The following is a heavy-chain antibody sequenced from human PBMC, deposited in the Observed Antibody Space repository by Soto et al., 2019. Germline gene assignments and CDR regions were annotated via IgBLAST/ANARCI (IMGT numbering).Heavy chain of an antibody. V-gene: IGHV4-31*03. Sequence: SETLSLTCTVSGGSISSHSNYWSWIRQHPGKGLEWIGYIYYDGRTYFNPSLQSRLSMSVDTSENQFSLKLSSLTAADTAAYFCARGNPIFDSSGLAFDYWGPGTLVTVSS. CDR3: ARGNPIFDSSGLAFDY. CDR1: GGSISSHSNY. CDR2: IYYDGRT. J-gene: IGHJ4*02. D-gene: IGHD3-22*01.